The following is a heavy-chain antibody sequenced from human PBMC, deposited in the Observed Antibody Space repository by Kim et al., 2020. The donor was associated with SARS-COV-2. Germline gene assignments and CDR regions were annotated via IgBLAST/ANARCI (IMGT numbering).Heavy chain of an antibody. D-gene: IGHD3-10*01. J-gene: IGHJ4*02. V-gene: IGHV4-39*01. CDR2: IFYSGST. Sequence: SETLSLTCTMSGGSIRTTRYYWAWIRQPPGKGLEWIGNIFYSGSTYYNPSLKSRVTISVDTSKNQFSLKLDSVSATDTAVYYCARQETYYLGSGGPRSVDFWGQGTVVTVSS. CDR1: GGSIRTTRYY. CDR3: ARQETYYLGSGGPRSVDF.